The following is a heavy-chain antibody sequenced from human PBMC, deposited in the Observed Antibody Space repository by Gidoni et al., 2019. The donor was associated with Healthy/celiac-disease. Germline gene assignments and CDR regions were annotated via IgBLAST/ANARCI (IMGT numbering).Heavy chain of an antibody. Sequence: QVQLVQSGAEVKKPGSSVQVSCKAAGGTFSSYAISWVRQAPGQGLEWMGGIIPIFGTANYAQKFQGRVTITADKSTSTAYMELSSLRSEDTAVYYCARQEQQLALNWFDPWGQGTLVTVSS. V-gene: IGHV1-69*06. D-gene: IGHD6-13*01. CDR3: ARQEQQLALNWFDP. J-gene: IGHJ5*02. CDR2: IIPIFGTA. CDR1: GGTFSSYA.